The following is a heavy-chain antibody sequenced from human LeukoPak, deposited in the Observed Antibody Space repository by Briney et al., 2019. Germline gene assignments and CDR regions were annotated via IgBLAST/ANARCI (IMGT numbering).Heavy chain of an antibody. V-gene: IGHV3-21*01. CDR1: GFTFSSYS. CDR3: ARDVILRERYYYYGMDV. D-gene: IGHD2/OR15-2a*01. Sequence: GGSLRLSCAASGFTFSSYSMNWVRQAPGKGLEWVSSISSSSSYIYYADSVKGRFTISRDNAKNSLYLQMNSLRAEDTAVYYCARDVILRERYYYYGMDVWGQGTTVTVSS. J-gene: IGHJ6*02. CDR2: ISSSSSYI.